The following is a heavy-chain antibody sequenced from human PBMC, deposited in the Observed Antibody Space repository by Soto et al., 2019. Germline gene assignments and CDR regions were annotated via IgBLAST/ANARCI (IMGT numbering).Heavy chain of an antibody. CDR3: ARDLEQHDAFDI. CDR1: GFTVSSNY. CDR2: IYSGGST. D-gene: IGHD6-13*01. V-gene: IGHV3-53*01. J-gene: IGHJ3*02. Sequence: PGGSVRLSCAASGFTVSSNYMSWVRQAPGKGLECVSGIYSGGSTYYADAVKGRFTISRDNSKNTLYLQMNSLRAEDTAVYYCARDLEQHDAFDIWGQGSLVTVSS.